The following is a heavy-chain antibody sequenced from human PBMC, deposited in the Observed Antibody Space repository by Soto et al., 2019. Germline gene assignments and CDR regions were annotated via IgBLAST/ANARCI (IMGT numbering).Heavy chain of an antibody. Sequence: QLQLQESGPGLVKPSETLSLTCTVSGGSISSSSYYWGWIRQPPGKGLEWIGSIYYSGSTYYNPSLPGRVSMSVDTSKNQFSRKLSSVAAADTAVYYCARPPHMDTFGGPERPKEGGYWGQGTLVTVSA. J-gene: IGHJ4*02. V-gene: IGHV4-39*01. CDR3: ARPPHMDTFGGPERPKEGGY. CDR1: GGSISSSSYY. D-gene: IGHD3-16*01. CDR2: IYYSGST.